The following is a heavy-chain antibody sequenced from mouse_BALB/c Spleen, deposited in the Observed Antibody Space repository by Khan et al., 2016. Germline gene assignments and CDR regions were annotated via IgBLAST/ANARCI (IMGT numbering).Heavy chain of an antibody. CDR2: ISYDGSN. CDR3: ARGLPPDY. CDR1: GYSITSGYY. J-gene: IGHJ2*01. D-gene: IGHD2-13*01. V-gene: IGHV3-6*02. Sequence: EVQLQESGPGLMKPSQSLSLTCSVSGYSITSGYYWNWIRQFPGNKLEWMGFISYDGSNNYNPSLKNRISITRDTSKNQFFLKLNSVTAEDTATXFCARGLPPDYWGQGTTLTVSS.